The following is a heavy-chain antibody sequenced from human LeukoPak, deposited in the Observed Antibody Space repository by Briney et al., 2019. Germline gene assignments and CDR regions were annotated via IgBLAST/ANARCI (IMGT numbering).Heavy chain of an antibody. V-gene: IGHV3-21*06. CDR2: IISSSTYI. CDR3: ARGAPIAAVGKECDY. D-gene: IGHD6-13*01. Sequence: GRSLRLSCAASAFTFSSYSMNWVRQAPGKGLEWVSSIISSSTYIYYAASLKGRFNISRDNAKNSLYLQMHGLRAGDTAVYYCARGAPIAAVGKECDYWGQGTLVTVSS. J-gene: IGHJ4*02. CDR1: AFTFSSYS.